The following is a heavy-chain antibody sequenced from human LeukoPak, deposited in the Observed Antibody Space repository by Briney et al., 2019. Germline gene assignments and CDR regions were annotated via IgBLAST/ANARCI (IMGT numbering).Heavy chain of an antibody. V-gene: IGHV1-2*02. J-gene: IGHJ4*02. CDR1: APTFTGYY. CDR3: ARDPCGGSCYSDSNICDY. D-gene: IGHD2-15*01. CDR2: IKPNSGGT. Sequence: SVTVSCKASAPTFTGYYMHWVRHAPGQGLEWMGWIKPNSGGTKYAQKFQGRVTMTRDTSISTAYMELSRLRSDDTAVYYCARDPCGGSCYSDSNICDYWGQGTLVTVCS.